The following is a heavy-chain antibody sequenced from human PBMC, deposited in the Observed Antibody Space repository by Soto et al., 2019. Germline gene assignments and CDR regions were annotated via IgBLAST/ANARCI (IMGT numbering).Heavy chain of an antibody. J-gene: IGHJ4*02. CDR1: NGSMTSSLW. D-gene: IGHD5-12*01. Sequence: QLQLQESGPGLVKPSGTLSLTCTVSNGSMTSSLWWSWVRQSPGKGLGWIGEVAQSGYTSYNPSLQSRLTISQDRSRNQFSLRLTSVTAADTAVYYCARNRYGGYDFDSWGQGTLVTVSS. CDR2: VAQSGYT. CDR3: ARNRYGGYDFDS. V-gene: IGHV4-4*02.